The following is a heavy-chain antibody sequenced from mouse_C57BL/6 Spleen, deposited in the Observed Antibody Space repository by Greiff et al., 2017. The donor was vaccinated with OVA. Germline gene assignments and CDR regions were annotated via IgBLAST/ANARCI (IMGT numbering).Heavy chain of an antibody. CDR1: GFTFSDYY. V-gene: IGHV5-16*01. CDR3: ARAYSNYVRYFDV. J-gene: IGHJ1*03. Sequence: EVMLVESEGGLVQPGSSMKLSCTASGFTFSDYYMAWVRQVPEKGLEWVANINYDGSSTYYLDSLKSRFIISRDNAKNILYLQMSSRKSEDTATYYCARAYSNYVRYFDVWGTGTTVTVSS. D-gene: IGHD2-5*01. CDR2: INYDGSST.